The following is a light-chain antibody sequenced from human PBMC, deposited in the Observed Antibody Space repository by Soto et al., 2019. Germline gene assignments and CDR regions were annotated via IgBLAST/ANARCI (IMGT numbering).Light chain of an antibody. Sequence: DIQMTQSPSTLSASVGDRVTINCRASQIIGSSLAWYQQTPGRAPKLLIYDASTLHTGVPSRFSGSESGTEFTLTISSLQPDDSATYYCQQYYSYSYTFGQGTK. CDR1: QIIGSS. CDR3: QQYYSYSYT. J-gene: IGKJ2*01. CDR2: DAS. V-gene: IGKV1-5*01.